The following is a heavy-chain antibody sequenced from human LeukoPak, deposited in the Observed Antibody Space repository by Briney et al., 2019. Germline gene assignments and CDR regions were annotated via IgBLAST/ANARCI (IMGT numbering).Heavy chain of an antibody. Sequence: PSETLSLTCAVYGGSFSGYYWSWIRQPPGKGLEWIGEINHSGSTNYNPSLKSRVTISVDTSKNQFSLKLSSVTAADTAVYYCARRRNYYGSGSYLLGAPRGGWFDPWGQGTLVTVSS. CDR1: GGSFSGYY. J-gene: IGHJ5*02. CDR3: ARRRNYYGSGSYLLGAPRGGWFDP. CDR2: INHSGST. D-gene: IGHD3-10*01. V-gene: IGHV4-34*01.